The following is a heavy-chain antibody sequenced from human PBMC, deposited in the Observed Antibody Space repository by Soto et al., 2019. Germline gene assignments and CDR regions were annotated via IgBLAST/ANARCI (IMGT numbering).Heavy chain of an antibody. CDR2: IYPGDSDT. V-gene: IGHV5-51*01. CDR3: ARLDCSGGSYYPYYYYYGMDV. CDR1: GYSFTSYW. D-gene: IGHD2-15*01. J-gene: IGHJ6*02. Sequence: GESLKISCKGSGYSFTSYWIGWVRQMPGKGLEWMGIIYPGDSDTRYSPSFQGQVTISADKSISTAYLQWSSLKASDTAMYYCARLDCSGGSYYPYYYYYGMDVWGQGTTVTVSS.